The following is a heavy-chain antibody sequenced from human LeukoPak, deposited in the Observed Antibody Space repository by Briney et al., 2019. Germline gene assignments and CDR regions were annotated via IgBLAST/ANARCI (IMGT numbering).Heavy chain of an antibody. CDR1: GYTFTING. V-gene: IGHV1-18*01. J-gene: IGHJ4*02. D-gene: IGHD2-2*01. CDR3: GRAPFLAYCSSTSCYVFV. CDR2: ISANNGNR. Sequence: ASVTLSFTCSGYTFTINGISWGRQAPGQGLEWMGWISANNGNRNYSQKPQGRVTINTDASTSTDYMEQRSLRSADTAAYYCGRAPFLAYCSSTSCYVFVWGQGTLVTVSS.